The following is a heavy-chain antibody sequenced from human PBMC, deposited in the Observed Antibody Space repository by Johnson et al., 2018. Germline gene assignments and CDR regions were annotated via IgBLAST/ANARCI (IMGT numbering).Heavy chain of an antibody. CDR1: GFTFDDYA. CDR3: AREGGGIIDS. J-gene: IGHJ5*01. Sequence: EEELVEAGGVVVQPGGSLRLWCAASGFTFDDYAMHWLRQAPGKGLDWVSLITLDAYATFYADSVTGRFTISRDNSKNSLFLQMNSLRTEDTALYFCAREGGGIIDSWGQGTLVTVSS. V-gene: IGHV3-43*01. CDR2: ITLDAYAT. D-gene: IGHD3-16*01.